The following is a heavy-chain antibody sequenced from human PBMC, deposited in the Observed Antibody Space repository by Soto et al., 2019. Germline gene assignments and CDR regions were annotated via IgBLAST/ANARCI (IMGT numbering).Heavy chain of an antibody. CDR1: GYTFTSYG. V-gene: IGHV1-18*04. CDR3: ARDSAFGMAPSTTAFDY. J-gene: IGHJ4*02. D-gene: IGHD1-1*01. CDR2: ISAYNGNT. Sequence: ASVKVSCKASGYTFTSYGISWVRQAPGQGLEWMGWISAYNGNTNYAQKLQGRVTMTTDTSTSTAYMELRSLRSDDTAVYYCARDSAFGMAPSTTAFDYWGQGTLVTVSS.